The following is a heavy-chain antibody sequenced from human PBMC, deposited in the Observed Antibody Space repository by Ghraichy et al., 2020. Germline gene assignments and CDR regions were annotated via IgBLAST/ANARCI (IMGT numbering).Heavy chain of an antibody. V-gene: IGHV4-59*01. CDR1: AGSISSYY. D-gene: IGHD5-18*01. J-gene: IGHJ4*02. Sequence: SQTLSLTCTVSAGSISSYYWSWIRQHPGKGLEWIGYIYYSGSANYNPSLKSRVTISVDTSKNQFSLKLSSVTAADTAVYYCASGGIELWSIFWGQGTLVTVSS. CDR2: IYYSGSA. CDR3: ASGGIELWSIF.